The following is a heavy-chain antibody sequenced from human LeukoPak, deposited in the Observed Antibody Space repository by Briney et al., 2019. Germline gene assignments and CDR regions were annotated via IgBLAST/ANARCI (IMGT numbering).Heavy chain of an antibody. Sequence: GGFLRLSCAASGFTFSTYAMSWVRQAPGRGLEWVSSISGSDSSSYYAGSVKGRFTIFRDNSKNTLYLQMSSLRAEDTAVYYCAKFSGYYYFDYWGQGTLVTVSS. CDR2: ISGSDSSS. CDR1: GFTFSTYA. D-gene: IGHD5-12*01. CDR3: AKFSGYYYFDY. V-gene: IGHV3-23*01. J-gene: IGHJ4*02.